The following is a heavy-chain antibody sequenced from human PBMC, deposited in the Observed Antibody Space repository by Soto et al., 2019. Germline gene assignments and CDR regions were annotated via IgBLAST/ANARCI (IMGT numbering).Heavy chain of an antibody. D-gene: IGHD2-15*01. CDR1: GFTFSNYW. V-gene: IGHV3-74*01. J-gene: IGHJ4*02. Sequence: EVQLVESGGGLVQPGGSLRLSCAASGFTFSNYWMHWVRQVPGKGLVWVSRINEDGTYRSYADFAKGRFTISRDNAKNRVYLQMNSLSAEDTAVYYCARDFTPALTAGDDCDYWGQGTLVTVSS. CDR3: ARDFTPALTAGDDCDY. CDR2: INEDGTYR.